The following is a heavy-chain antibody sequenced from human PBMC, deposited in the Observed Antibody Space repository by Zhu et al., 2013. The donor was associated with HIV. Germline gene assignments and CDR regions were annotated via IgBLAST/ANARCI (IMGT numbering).Heavy chain of an antibody. J-gene: IGHJ3*02. CDR2: ISAYNGNT. CDR3: ARDVSSYYYDSSGYYSDAFDI. Sequence: QVQLVQSGAEVKKPGASVKVSCTASGYTFTRYGISWVRQAPGQGLEWMGWISAYNGNTNYAQKFQGRVTMTTDTSTSTAYMELRSLRSDDTAVYYCARDVSSYYYDSSGYYSDAFDIWGQGTMVTASS. CDR1: GYTFTRYG. V-gene: IGHV1-18*01. D-gene: IGHD3-22*01.